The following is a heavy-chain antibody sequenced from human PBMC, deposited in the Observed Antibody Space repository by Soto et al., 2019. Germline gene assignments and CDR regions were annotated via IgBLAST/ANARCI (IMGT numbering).Heavy chain of an antibody. J-gene: IGHJ4*02. D-gene: IGHD3-10*01. CDR1: GFTVTRNY. CDR3: ATGGSKRVRGAIVEVFHLEF. CDR2: IHTGGKT. V-gene: IGHV3-53*02. Sequence: QLVESGGGLIQPGGSLRLSCAASGFTVTRNYMTWVRLAPGKGLECVSTIHTGGKTFYTDSMKGRFTVSRDASKNTVDLQMNTLSVEDTAVYYCATGGSKRVRGAIVEVFHLEFWGRGTVVTVSS.